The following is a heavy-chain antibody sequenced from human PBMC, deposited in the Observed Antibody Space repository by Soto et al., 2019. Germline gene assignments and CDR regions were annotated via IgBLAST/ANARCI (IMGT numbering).Heavy chain of an antibody. CDR1: GFTVSSNY. D-gene: IGHD2-21*02. CDR2: IYSGGST. J-gene: IGHJ6*03. V-gene: IGHV3-53*04. CDR3: ARRGGASTHLRTGDPPSTNYYYYYYMDV. Sequence: PGGSLRLSCAASGFTVSSNYMSWVRQAPGKGLEWVSVIYSGGSTYYADSVKGRFTISRHNSKNTLYLQMNSLRAEDTAVYYCARRGGASTHLRTGDPPSTNYYYYYYMDVWGKGTTVTVSS.